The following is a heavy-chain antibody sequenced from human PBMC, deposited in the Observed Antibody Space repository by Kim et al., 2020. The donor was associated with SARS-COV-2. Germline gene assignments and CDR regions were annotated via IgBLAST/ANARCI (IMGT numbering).Heavy chain of an antibody. J-gene: IGHJ4*02. CDR3: AKPSPFWSGFKDYFDY. V-gene: IGHV3-23*01. D-gene: IGHD3-3*01. Sequence: SVKCRFTISRDKSKNTLYLQMNSLRAEDTAVYYCAKPSPFWSGFKDYFDYWGQGTLVTVSS.